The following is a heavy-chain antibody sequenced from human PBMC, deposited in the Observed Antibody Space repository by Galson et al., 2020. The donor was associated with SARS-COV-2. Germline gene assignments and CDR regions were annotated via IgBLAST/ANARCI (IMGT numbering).Heavy chain of an antibody. CDR2: MSYDGNNK. Sequence: GESLKISCAASGFSLSDYGMHWVRQAPGKGLEWVALMSYDGNNKYYADSVKGRFTISRDNSQNTLYLQMNSLRAEDTAVYYCVKVVTEYSSSWYSFDYWGQGTLVTVSS. V-gene: IGHV3-30*18. D-gene: IGHD6-13*01. CDR1: GFSLSDYG. CDR3: VKVVTEYSSSWYSFDY. J-gene: IGHJ4*02.